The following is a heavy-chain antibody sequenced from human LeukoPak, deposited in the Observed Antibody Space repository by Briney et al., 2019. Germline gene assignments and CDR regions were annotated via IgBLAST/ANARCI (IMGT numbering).Heavy chain of an antibody. CDR1: GFTFSRYW. CDR2: IKQDGSEK. D-gene: IGHD3-10*01. Sequence: GGSLRLSCAASGFTFSRYWMSWVRQAPGKGLEWVANIKQDGSEKYYVDSVKGRFTISRDNAKNSLYLQMNSLRAEDTAVYYCARSYYGSGTAYGMDVWGQGTTVTVP. J-gene: IGHJ6*02. V-gene: IGHV3-7*04. CDR3: ARSYYGSGTAYGMDV.